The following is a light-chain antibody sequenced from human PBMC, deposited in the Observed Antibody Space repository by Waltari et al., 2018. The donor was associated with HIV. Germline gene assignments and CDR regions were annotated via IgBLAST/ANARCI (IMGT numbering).Light chain of an antibody. CDR3: CSYAGSSTYVV. V-gene: IGLV2-23*01. CDR1: TSDVGSYNF. Sequence: QSALTQPASVSGSPGQSITISCTGTTSDVGSYNFVSWYQQHPGNAPKLIIYEGDKRPSGVSYRFSGSKYGSTASLTISGLQAEDEADYYCCSYAGSSTYVVFGGGTQLTVL. CDR2: EGD. J-gene: IGLJ2*01.